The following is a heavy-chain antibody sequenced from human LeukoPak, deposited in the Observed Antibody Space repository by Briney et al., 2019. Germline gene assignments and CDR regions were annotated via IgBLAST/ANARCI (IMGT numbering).Heavy chain of an antibody. V-gene: IGHV3-74*01. CDR3: VRTPYSSGWYDYFDN. J-gene: IGHJ4*02. CDR2: INSDGSST. Sequence: GGSLRLSCAASGFTFSSYWMHWVRQAPGKGLVWVSRINSDGSSTIHADSVKGRFTISRDNAKNSLYLFANSLRADDTAVYYCVRTPYSSGWYDYFDNWGQGTLVTVSS. D-gene: IGHD6-19*01. CDR1: GFTFSSYW.